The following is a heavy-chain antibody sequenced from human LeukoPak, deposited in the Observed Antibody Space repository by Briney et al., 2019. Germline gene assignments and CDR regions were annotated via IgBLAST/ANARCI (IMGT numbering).Heavy chain of an antibody. CDR1: GYTFTSYD. Sequence: ASVKVSCKASGYTFTSYDINWVRQATGQGLEWMGWMIPNSGNTGYAQKFQGRVTMTRNTSISTAYMELSSLRSEDTAVYYCARVADCSSTSCYASLFYYYYYMDVWGKGTTVTVSS. CDR3: ARVADCSSTSCYASLFYYYYYMDV. CDR2: MIPNSGNT. V-gene: IGHV1-8*01. J-gene: IGHJ6*03. D-gene: IGHD2-2*01.